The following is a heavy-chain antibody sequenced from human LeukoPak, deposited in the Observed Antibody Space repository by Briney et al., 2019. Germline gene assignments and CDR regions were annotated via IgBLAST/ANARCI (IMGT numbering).Heavy chain of an antibody. CDR1: GFSFSDYY. V-gene: IGHV3-11*01. J-gene: IGHJ6*02. CDR3: ARSIGYYYTMDV. D-gene: IGHD3-22*01. CDR2: ISGSGSDL. Sequence: PGGSLRLSGVACGFSFSDYYMSWIRQAPGLGLEWISYISGSGSDLYYADSVKGRFTISRDNANNSLYLQMNSLRAEDTAVYYCARSIGYYYTMDVWGQGTTVTVSS.